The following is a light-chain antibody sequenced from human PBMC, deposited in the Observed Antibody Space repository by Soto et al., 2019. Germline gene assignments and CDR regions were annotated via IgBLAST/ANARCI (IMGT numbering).Light chain of an antibody. J-gene: IGKJ1*01. CDR1: QSVSYY. CDR2: DAS. CDR3: QQNKDWPGT. Sequence: EILMTQSPATLSVSPGERVTFSXXXXQSVSYYLAWYQQKPGQAPRLLIYDASTRATGIPVRFSGSGSGTEFTLTISSLQSEDFGVYYCQQNKDWPGTFGQGTKVEIK. V-gene: IGKV3-15*01.